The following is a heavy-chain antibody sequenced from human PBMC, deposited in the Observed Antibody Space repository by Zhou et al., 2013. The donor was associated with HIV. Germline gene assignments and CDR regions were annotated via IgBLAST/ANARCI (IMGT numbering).Heavy chain of an antibody. D-gene: IGHD5-12*01. CDR3: AATFLVATKSADF. CDR2: IDVGSGNT. V-gene: IGHV1-58*02. Sequence: QMQLVQSGPEVKKPGTSVKVSCQASGFTFTTSGMQWVRQTRGQRLEWIGWIDVGSGNTNYAQKFQERVTIIRDMSTSTAYMELSSLRSEDTAVYYCAATFLVATKSADFWGQGTLVTVSS. CDR1: GFTFTTSG. J-gene: IGHJ4*02.